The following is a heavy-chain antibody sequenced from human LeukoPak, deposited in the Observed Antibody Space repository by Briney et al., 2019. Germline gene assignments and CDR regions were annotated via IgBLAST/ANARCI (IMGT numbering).Heavy chain of an antibody. J-gene: IGHJ3*02. CDR1: GFTFSNSA. CDR3: ARDRDDSSGPDAFDI. V-gene: IGHV3-21*01. CDR2: IDYDSSHI. D-gene: IGHD3-22*01. Sequence: GGSLRLSCAASGFTFSNSAMNWVRQVPGKGLEWVSSIDYDSSHIYYAASVRGRFTISRDNARNSVYLQMNSLRVEDTAVYYCARDRDDSSGPDAFDIWGQGTMVTVSS.